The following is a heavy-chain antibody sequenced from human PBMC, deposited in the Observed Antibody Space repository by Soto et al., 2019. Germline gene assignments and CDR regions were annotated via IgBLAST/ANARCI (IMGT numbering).Heavy chain of an antibody. Sequence: GGSLRLSCAASGFTFSSYAMSGVRQAPGKGQEWVSAISGSGGSTYYADSVKGRFTISRDNSKNTLYLQMNSLRAEDTAVYYCAKEGTYCGGDCYQYRESDLDYWGQGTLVTVSS. D-gene: IGHD2-21*01. CDR3: AKEGTYCGGDCYQYRESDLDY. V-gene: IGHV3-23*01. J-gene: IGHJ4*02. CDR1: GFTFSSYA. CDR2: ISGSGGST.